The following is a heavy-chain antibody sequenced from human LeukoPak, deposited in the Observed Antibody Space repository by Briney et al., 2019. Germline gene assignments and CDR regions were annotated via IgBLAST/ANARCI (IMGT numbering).Heavy chain of an antibody. CDR2: ISGSGGST. J-gene: IGHJ4*02. CDR1: GFTFSSYA. D-gene: IGHD3-3*01. CDR3: AKDDGALRFLESFDY. V-gene: IGHV3-23*01. Sequence: GGSLRLTCAASGFTFSSYAVNWVRQAPGKGLEWVSGISGSGGSTWYADSVKGRFTISRDNSKNTLYLQLNSLRAEDTAVYYCAKDDGALRFLESFDYWGQGTLVTVSS.